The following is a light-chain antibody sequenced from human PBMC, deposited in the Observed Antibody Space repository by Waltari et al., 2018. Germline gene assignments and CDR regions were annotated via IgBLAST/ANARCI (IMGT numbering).Light chain of an antibody. J-gene: IGKJ5*01. V-gene: IGKV3-11*01. CDR1: QSDSSY. CDR3: QQRS. Sequence: EIVLTQSPATLSLSPGERATLSCRASQSDSSYLAWYQQNPGQAPRLLIYDASNRATGIPARFSGSWSGTDFTLTISSLEPEDFAVYYCQQRSFGQGTRLEIK. CDR2: DAS.